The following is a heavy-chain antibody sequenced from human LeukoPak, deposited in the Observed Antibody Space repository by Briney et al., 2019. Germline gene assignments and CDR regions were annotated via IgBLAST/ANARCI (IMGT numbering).Heavy chain of an antibody. CDR3: AKDRDSGSYSMVGNFDY. V-gene: IGHV3-23*01. CDR1: GFTFSTSA. CDR2: ISGSGGGT. J-gene: IGHJ4*02. Sequence: GGSLRLSCAASGFTFSTSAMNWVRQAPGKGLEWVSAISGSGGGTYYADSVKGRFTISRDNSKNTLNLQTNSLRAEDTAVYYCAKDRDSGSYSMVGNFDYWGQGTLVTVSS. D-gene: IGHD3-10*01.